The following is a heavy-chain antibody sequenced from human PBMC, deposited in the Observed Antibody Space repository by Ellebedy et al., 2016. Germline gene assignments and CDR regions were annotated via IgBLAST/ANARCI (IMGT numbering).Heavy chain of an antibody. V-gene: IGHV4-39*01. CDR1: GGSISSSSYY. CDR2: IYYSGST. CDR3: ARHSSGSGFDP. J-gene: IGHJ5*02. Sequence: GSLRLSCTVSGGSISSSSYYWGWIRQPPGTGLEWIGSIYYSGSTYYNPSLKSRVTISVDTSKNQFSLKLSSVTAADTAVYYCARHSSGSGFDPWGQGTLVTVSS. D-gene: IGHD3-22*01.